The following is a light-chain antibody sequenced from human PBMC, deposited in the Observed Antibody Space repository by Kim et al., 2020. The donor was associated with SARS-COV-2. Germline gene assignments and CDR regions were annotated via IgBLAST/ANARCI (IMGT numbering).Light chain of an antibody. CDR2: YDS. CDR3: QVWDSSSDHPGV. J-gene: IGLJ3*02. V-gene: IGLV3-21*04. Sequence: SHELTQPPSVSVAPGKTARITCGGNNIGSKSVHWYQQKPGQAPVLVIYYDSDRPSGIPERFSGSNSGNTATLTISRVEAGDEADYYCQVWDSSSDHPGVFGGGTKLTVL. CDR1: NIGSKS.